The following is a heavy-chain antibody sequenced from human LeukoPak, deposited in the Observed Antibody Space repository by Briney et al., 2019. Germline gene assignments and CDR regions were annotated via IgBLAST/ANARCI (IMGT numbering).Heavy chain of an antibody. CDR2: ISGSGGST. J-gene: IGHJ5*02. Sequence: GGSLRLSCAASRFTFSSHGMSWVRQAPGKGLEWVSAISGSGGSTYYADSVKGRFTISRDNSKNTLYLQMNSLRTEDTALYYCAKESSPYEGWFDPWGQGTLVTVSS. D-gene: IGHD3-3*01. V-gene: IGHV3-23*01. CDR1: RFTFSSHG. CDR3: AKESSPYEGWFDP.